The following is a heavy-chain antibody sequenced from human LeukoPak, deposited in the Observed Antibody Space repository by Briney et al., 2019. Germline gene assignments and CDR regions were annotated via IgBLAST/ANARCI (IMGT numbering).Heavy chain of an antibody. V-gene: IGHV3-21*01. Sequence: GRSLRLSCAASGFTFSSYSMNWVRQAPGKGLEWVSSISSSSSYIYYADSVKGRFTISRDNAKNSLYLQMNSLRPEDTAVYYCAKDRSYYDSGGFRNFDYWGQGTLVTVSS. CDR1: GFTFSSYS. J-gene: IGHJ4*02. D-gene: IGHD3-22*01. CDR2: ISSSSSYI. CDR3: AKDRSYYDSGGFRNFDY.